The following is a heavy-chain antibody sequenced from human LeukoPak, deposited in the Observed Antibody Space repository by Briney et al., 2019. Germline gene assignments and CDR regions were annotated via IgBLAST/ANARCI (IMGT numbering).Heavy chain of an antibody. J-gene: IGHJ3*02. CDR2: LSKSGNT. V-gene: IGHV4-59*01. CDR1: GGSISSYY. Sequence: SSETLSLTCTVSGGSISSYYWSWIRLPPGKGLEWFGYLSKSGNTNYSPSLKSRVPIFGDTSKNLFFLMLASVPAADTAVYYCARARYVNSFYAFDIWGQGTLVTVSS. D-gene: IGHD3-9*01. CDR3: ARARYVNSFYAFDI.